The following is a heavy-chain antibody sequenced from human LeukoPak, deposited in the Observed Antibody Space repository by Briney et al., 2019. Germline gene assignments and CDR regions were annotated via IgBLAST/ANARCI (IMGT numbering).Heavy chain of an antibody. CDR1: GGTFSSYA. CDR2: IIPIFGTA. Sequence: SVRVSCKASGGTFSSYAISWVRQAPGQGLEWMGGIIPIFGTANYAQKFLGRVTITTDESTSTAYMELSSLRSEVTAVYYCARDSSSYRYYFDYWGQGTLVTVSS. CDR3: ARDSSSYRYYFDY. V-gene: IGHV1-69*05. J-gene: IGHJ4*02. D-gene: IGHD6-13*01.